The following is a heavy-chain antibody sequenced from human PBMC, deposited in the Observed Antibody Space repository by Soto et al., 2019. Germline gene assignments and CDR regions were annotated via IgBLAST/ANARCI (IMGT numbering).Heavy chain of an antibody. CDR3: ARGTVTTGGEERFGGYYYYYYGMDV. Sequence: SVKVSCKASGATFSSYAISWVRQAPGQGLEWMGWMIPICGTANYAQKFQGRVTITADESTSTVYMELSSLRSEDTAVYYCARGTVTTGGEERFGGYYYYYYGMDVWGQGTTVTVSS. CDR1: GATFSSYA. CDR2: MIPICGTA. D-gene: IGHD4-17*01. J-gene: IGHJ6*02. V-gene: IGHV1-69*13.